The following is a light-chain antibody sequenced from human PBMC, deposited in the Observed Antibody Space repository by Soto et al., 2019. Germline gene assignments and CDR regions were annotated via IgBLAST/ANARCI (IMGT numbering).Light chain of an antibody. Sequence: QSVLTQPPSASGTPGQRVTISCSGSSSNIGSNTVNWYQQLPGTAPKPLLYSNNQRPSGVPDRFSGSKSGTSASLAISGLQSEDEADYYCAAWDDSLNAVVFGGGTKVTVL. CDR2: SNN. V-gene: IGLV1-44*01. CDR1: SSNIGSNT. CDR3: AAWDDSLNAVV. J-gene: IGLJ2*01.